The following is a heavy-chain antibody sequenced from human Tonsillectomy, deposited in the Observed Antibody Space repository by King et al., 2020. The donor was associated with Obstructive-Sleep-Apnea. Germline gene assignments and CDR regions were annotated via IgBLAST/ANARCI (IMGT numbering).Heavy chain of an antibody. V-gene: IGHV1-58*02. CDR2: IVVGSGNT. D-gene: IGHD2-15*01. CDR1: GFTFSSSA. J-gene: IGHJ5*02. CDR3: AADLGFDCTGARCYLGWFDP. Sequence: QLVQSGPEVKKPGTSVKVYCKASGFTFSSSAMQWVRQARGQRLEWIGWIVVGSGNTNYAQKFQERVTCTRDMSPSTAYMELSSRRSEDTAVDYCAADLGFDCTGARCYLGWFDPWGQGTLVTVSS.